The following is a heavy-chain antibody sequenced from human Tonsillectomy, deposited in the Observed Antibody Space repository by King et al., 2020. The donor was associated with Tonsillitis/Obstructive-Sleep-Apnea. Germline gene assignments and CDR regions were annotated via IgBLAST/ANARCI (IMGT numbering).Heavy chain of an antibody. CDR3: ALGSERYYYVXV. J-gene: IGHJ6*03. Sequence: VQLVEFGGGLVKPGGSLRLSCAASGFTFSDYYVSWIRQAPGKGLEWVSYISSSSSTFYYVDSVKGRFTISRDNAKNSVYLLMNSMRAEDTAVYSCALGSERYYYVXVWGXGTTVTVSS. CDR2: ISSSSSTF. CDR1: GFTFSDYY. D-gene: IGHD1-1*01. V-gene: IGHV3-11*01.